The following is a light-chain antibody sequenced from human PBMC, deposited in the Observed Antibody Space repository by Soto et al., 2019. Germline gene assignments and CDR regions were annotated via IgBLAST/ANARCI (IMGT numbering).Light chain of an antibody. CDR1: SSNIGSNT. Sequence: QSVLTQPPSASGAPGQRVTISCSGSSSNIGSNTVNWYQQFPGTAPRVLMYSNNQRPSGVPDRFSCSKSGTSVFLAISGLHSDDEVDYYCAAWDDSLDGPVFGGGTKLTLL. V-gene: IGLV1-44*01. CDR2: SNN. J-gene: IGLJ3*02. CDR3: AAWDDSLDGPV.